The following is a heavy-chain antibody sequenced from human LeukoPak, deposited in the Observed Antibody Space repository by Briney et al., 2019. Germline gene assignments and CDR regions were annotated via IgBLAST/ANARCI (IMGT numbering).Heavy chain of an antibody. CDR3: AGGRPYSYNWFDP. D-gene: IGHD2-15*01. CDR1: GGSISSYY. Sequence: SETLSLTCTVSGGSISSYYWSWIRQPPGKGLEWIGYIYYSGSTNYNPSLKSRVTISVDTSKNQFSLKLSSVTAADTAVYYCAGGRPYSYNWFDPWGQGTLVTVSS. CDR2: IYYSGST. V-gene: IGHV4-59*08. J-gene: IGHJ5*02.